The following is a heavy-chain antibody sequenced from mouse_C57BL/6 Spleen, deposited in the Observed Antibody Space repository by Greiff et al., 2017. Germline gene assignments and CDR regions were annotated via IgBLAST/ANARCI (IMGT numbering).Heavy chain of an antibody. D-gene: IGHD1-1*02. Sequence: EVHLVESGGGLVKPGGSLKLSCAASGFTFSDYGMHWVRQAPEKGLEWVAYISSGSSTIYYADTVKGRFTISRDNAKNTLFLQMTSLRSEDTAMYYCARDYLDAMDYWGQGTSVTVSS. CDR1: GFTFSDYG. J-gene: IGHJ4*01. CDR3: ARDYLDAMDY. CDR2: ISSGSSTI. V-gene: IGHV5-17*01.